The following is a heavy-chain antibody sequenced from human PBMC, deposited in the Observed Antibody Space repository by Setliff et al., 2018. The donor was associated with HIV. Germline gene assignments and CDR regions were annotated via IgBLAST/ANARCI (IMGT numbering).Heavy chain of an antibody. Sequence: PGGSLRLSCAASGFTFSTYTMNWVRQAPGQGLEWVSSISGSSSYYYPADSVKGRFTISRDNAKNSLYLQMNSLRAEDTAVYCCARITGDLVYFDSWGQGTPVTVSS. J-gene: IGHJ5*01. V-gene: IGHV3-21*01. CDR3: ARITGDLVYFDS. D-gene: IGHD7-27*01. CDR2: ISGSSSYY. CDR1: GFTFSTYT.